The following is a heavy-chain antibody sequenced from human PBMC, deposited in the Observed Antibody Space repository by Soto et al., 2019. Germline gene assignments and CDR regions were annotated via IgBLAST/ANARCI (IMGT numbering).Heavy chain of an antibody. V-gene: IGHV3-49*03. CDR1: GFTFGDYA. J-gene: IGHJ5*02. D-gene: IGHD4-17*01. CDR3: TRALGDYLSYWFDP. Sequence: GGSLRLSCTSSGFTFGDYAMSLFRQAPGKGLEWVGFIRSKAYGGTTEYAASVKGRFTISRDDSKSIAYLQMNSLKTEDTAVYYCTRALGDYLSYWFDPWGQGTLVTVSS. CDR2: IRSKAYGGTT.